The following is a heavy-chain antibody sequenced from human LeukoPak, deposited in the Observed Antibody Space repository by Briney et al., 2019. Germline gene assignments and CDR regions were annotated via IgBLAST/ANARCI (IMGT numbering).Heavy chain of an antibody. D-gene: IGHD3-3*01. V-gene: IGHV3-30*03. CDR3: ARGQGSRYDFWSGYLADNYFDY. Sequence: PGGSLRLSCAASGFTFSSYGMHWVRQAPGKGLEWVAVISYDGSNKYYADSVKGRFTISRDNSKNTLYLQMNRLRSEDTAVYYCARGQGSRYDFWSGYLADNYFDYWGQGTLVTVSS. CDR2: ISYDGSNK. CDR1: GFTFSSYG. J-gene: IGHJ4*02.